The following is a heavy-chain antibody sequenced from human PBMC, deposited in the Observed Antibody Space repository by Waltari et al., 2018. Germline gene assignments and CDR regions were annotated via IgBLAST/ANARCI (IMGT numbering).Heavy chain of an antibody. CDR3: ARVRSNWIHTHFDY. D-gene: IGHD1-1*01. CDR2: ISYDGSNK. CDR1: GFTFSSYA. Sequence: QVQLVESGGGVVQPGRSLRLSCAASGFTFSSYAMHWVRQAPGKGLEWVAVISYDGSNKYYADSVKGRFTISRDNSKNTLYLQMNSLRAEDTAVYYCARVRSNWIHTHFDYWGQGTLVTVSS. J-gene: IGHJ4*02. V-gene: IGHV3-30-3*01.